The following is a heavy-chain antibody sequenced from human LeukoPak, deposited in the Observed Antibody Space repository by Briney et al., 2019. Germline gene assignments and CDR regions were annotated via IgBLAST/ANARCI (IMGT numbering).Heavy chain of an antibody. J-gene: IGHJ6*03. CDR2: ISQNGDSV. Sequence: KPGGSLRLSCAAPEFIFSDYYMTWIRQAPGRGLEWVAHISQNGDSVFYADSVKGRFTISRDNTKNSLSLQMNNLRAEDTAVYYCVREEDYYMDVWGRGTTVTVSS. V-gene: IGHV3-11*01. CDR3: VREEDYYMDV. CDR1: EFIFSDYY.